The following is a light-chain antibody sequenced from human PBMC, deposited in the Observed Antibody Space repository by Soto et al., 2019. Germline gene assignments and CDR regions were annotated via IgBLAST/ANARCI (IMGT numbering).Light chain of an antibody. V-gene: IGKV3-11*01. CDR1: QSVSSH. CDR2: DAS. J-gene: IGKJ5*01. Sequence: EIVLTQSQATLSLSPASGTNLXFRASQSVSSHLAWFQQRPGQAPRLLIYDASNRATGIPARFSGSGSGTDFTLTISSLESEDFAVYYCQQRSNSITFGQGTRLEIK. CDR3: QQRSNSIT.